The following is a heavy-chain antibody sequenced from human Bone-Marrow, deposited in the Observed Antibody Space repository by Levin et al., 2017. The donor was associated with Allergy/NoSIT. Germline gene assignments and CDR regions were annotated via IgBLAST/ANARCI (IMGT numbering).Heavy chain of an antibody. V-gene: IGHV1-69*04. Sequence: SVKVSCKASGGTLSGKTISWVRQAPGQGPEWMGRISAMPELAFNAQRFHGRVTLTADKSTGTAYMELNSLRSEDTGVYYCATEVGPMSGLFDSWGQGTLLTVSS. CDR1: GGTLSGKT. CDR2: ISAMPELA. CDR3: ATEVGPMSGLFDS. J-gene: IGHJ4*02. D-gene: IGHD1-26*01.